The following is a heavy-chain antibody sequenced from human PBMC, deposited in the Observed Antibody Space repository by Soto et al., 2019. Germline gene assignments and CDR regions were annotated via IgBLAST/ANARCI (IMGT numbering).Heavy chain of an antibody. CDR1: GGSISSGGYY. CDR3: ARDSHDSSGYYYPYYYYGMDV. CDR2: IYYSGST. V-gene: IGHV4-31*03. J-gene: IGHJ6*02. D-gene: IGHD3-22*01. Sequence: PSETLSLTCTVSGGSISSGGYYWSWIRQHPGKGLEWIGYIYYSGSTYYNPSLKSRVTISVDTSKNQFSLKLSSVTAADTAVYYCARDSHDSSGYYYPYYYYGMDVWGQGTTVTVSS.